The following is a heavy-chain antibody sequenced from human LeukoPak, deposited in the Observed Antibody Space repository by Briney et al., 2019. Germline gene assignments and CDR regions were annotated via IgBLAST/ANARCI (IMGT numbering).Heavy chain of an antibody. CDR1: GFTFSSYW. CDR3: ARDRPDRGYSYGRDFDY. V-gene: IGHV3-7*05. J-gene: IGHJ4*02. Sequence: GGSLRLSCAASGFTFSSYWMTWVRQAPGKGLEWVANIKQDGGEEYYVDSVKGRFTISRDNAKNSLYLLMNSLGGEDTAVYYCARDRPDRGYSYGRDFDYWGQGALVTVSS. CDR2: IKQDGGEE. D-gene: IGHD5-18*01.